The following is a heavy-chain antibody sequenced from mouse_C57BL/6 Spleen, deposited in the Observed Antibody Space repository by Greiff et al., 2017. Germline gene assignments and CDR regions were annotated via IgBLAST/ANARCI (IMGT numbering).Heavy chain of an antibody. CDR3: ARDYYGSSQSGYFDV. V-gene: IGHV1-55*01. J-gene: IGHJ1*03. D-gene: IGHD1-1*01. CDR1: GYTFTSYW. CDR2: IYPGSGST. Sequence: QLQQPGAELVKPGASVKMSCKASGYTFTSYWITWVKQRPGQGLEWIGDIYPGSGSTNYNEKFKSKATLTVDTSSSTAYMQLSSLTSEDSAVYYCARDYYGSSQSGYFDVWGTGTTVTVSS.